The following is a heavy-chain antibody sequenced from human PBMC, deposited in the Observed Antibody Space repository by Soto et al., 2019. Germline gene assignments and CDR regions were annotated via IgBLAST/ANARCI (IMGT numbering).Heavy chain of an antibody. CDR1: GDSIRSYY. CDR2: IYYSGST. J-gene: IGHJ6*02. Sequence: SETLSLTCTVSGDSIRSYYWTWIRQPPGKGLELIGYIYYSGSTRYNPSLKSRVTISVDMSKDQFSLKLSSVIAADTAVYYCARAYGGFDNGLDVWGQGTAVTVSS. D-gene: IGHD5-12*01. CDR3: ARAYGGFDNGLDV. V-gene: IGHV4-59*01.